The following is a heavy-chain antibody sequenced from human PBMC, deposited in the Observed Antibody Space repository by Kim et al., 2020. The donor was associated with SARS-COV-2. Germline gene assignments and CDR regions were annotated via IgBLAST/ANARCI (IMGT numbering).Heavy chain of an antibody. D-gene: IGHD3-10*01. CDR2: IAWNSGSI. Sequence: GGSLRLSCAASGFTFSDYAMHWVRQAPGKGLEWVSGIAWNSGSIVYANSVEGRFTVSRDNRRNSLYLDIRRLRADDAALYYCARDKWSGFSARRTHGMDV. CDR3: ARDKWSGFSARRTHGMDV. CDR1: GFTFSDYA. V-gene: IGHV3-9*01. J-gene: IGHJ6*01.